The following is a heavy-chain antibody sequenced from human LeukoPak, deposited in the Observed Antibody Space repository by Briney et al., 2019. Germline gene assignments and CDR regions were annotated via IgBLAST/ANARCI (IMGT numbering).Heavy chain of an antibody. CDR2: ISSSSSTI. D-gene: IGHD3-16*01. CDR1: GFTFSDYY. V-gene: IGHV3-11*01. CDR3: ARERGNGGEGYFDY. Sequence: GGSLRLSCAASGFTFSDYYMSWIRQVPGKGLEWVSYISSSSSTIYYADSVKGRFTISRDNAKNLLYLQMNSLRAEDTAVYYGARERGNGGEGYFDYWGQGTLVTVSS. J-gene: IGHJ4*02.